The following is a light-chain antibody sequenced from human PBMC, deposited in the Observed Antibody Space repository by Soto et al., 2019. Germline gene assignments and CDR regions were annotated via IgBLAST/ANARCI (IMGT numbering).Light chain of an antibody. CDR3: QQRSSWPIT. Sequence: EIVLTQSPATLSLSPGERATLSCRASQSVTNHLAWYQQKPGQTPRLLIYDASNRAAGVPARFSGSGSGADFTLTISSLEPEDFAVYYCQQRSSWPITFGQGTRLEI. CDR1: QSVTNH. CDR2: DAS. V-gene: IGKV3-11*01. J-gene: IGKJ5*01.